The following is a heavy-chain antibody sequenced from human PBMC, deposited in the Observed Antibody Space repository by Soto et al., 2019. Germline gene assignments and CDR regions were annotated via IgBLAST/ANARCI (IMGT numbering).Heavy chain of an antibody. CDR1: GVSISSYY. CDR2: IYYSGST. Sequence: PSETLSLTCTVSGVSISSYYWSWIRQPPGKGLEWIGYIYYSGSTNYNPSLKSRVTISVDTSKNQFSLKLSSVTAADTAVYYCARDRTYGGNSGFDYWGQGTLVTVS. J-gene: IGHJ4*02. CDR3: ARDRTYGGNSGFDY. V-gene: IGHV4-59*01. D-gene: IGHD2-21*02.